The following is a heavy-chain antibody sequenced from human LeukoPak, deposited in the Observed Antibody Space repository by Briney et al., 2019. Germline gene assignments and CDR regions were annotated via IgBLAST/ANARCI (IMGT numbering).Heavy chain of an antibody. D-gene: IGHD3-22*01. J-gene: IGHJ4*02. Sequence: ASVKVSCKASGYTFTGYYMHWVRQAPGQGLEWMGWINPNSGGTNYAQKFQGRVTMTRDTSISTAYMELSRLRSDDTAVYYCARITMIVVVTGSNYFDYWGQGTLVTVSS. CDR2: INPNSGGT. CDR1: GYTFTGYY. V-gene: IGHV1-2*02. CDR3: ARITMIVVVTGSNYFDY.